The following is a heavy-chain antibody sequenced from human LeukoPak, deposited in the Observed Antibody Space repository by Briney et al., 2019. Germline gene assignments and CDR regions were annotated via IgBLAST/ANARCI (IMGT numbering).Heavy chain of an antibody. CDR2: IYYISNT. D-gene: IGHD4/OR15-4a*01. CDR1: GASVGSAGYY. J-gene: IGHJ4*02. Sequence: PSETLSLTCTVSGASVGSAGYYWSWIRQPPGGGLEWIGYIYYISNTNYNPSLKSRVTMSVDPSKNQFSLKLNSVTAADTAVYYCARVDLATVLFDYWGQGTLVTVSS. CDR3: ARVDLATVLFDY. V-gene: IGHV4-61*08.